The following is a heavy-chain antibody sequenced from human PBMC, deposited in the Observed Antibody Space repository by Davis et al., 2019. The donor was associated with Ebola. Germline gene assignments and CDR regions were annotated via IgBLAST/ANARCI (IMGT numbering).Heavy chain of an antibody. CDR3: ARLDIVATITGYYYYGMDV. V-gene: IGHV3-21*01. CDR2: ISSSSSYI. Sequence: ESLKISCAASGFTFSSYSMNWVRQAPGKGLEWVSSISSSSSYIYYADSVKGRFTISRDNAKNSLYLQMNSLRAEDTAVYYCARLDIVATITGYYYYGMDVWGQGTTVTVSS. CDR1: GFTFSSYS. J-gene: IGHJ6*02. D-gene: IGHD5-12*01.